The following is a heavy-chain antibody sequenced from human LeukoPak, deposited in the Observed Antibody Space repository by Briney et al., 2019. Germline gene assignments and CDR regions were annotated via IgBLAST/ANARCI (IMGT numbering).Heavy chain of an antibody. CDR3: ARETRYSYGGFNYTIFDY. D-gene: IGHD5-18*01. Sequence: GGSLRLSCEASGFTFTTYSMTWVRQAPGKGLEWVSSISSSSSYIYYADSVKGRFTISRDNAKNSLYLQMNSLRAEDTAVYYCARETRYSYGGFNYTIFDYWGQGTLVTVSS. CDR2: ISSSSSYI. V-gene: IGHV3-21*01. J-gene: IGHJ4*02. CDR1: GFTFTTYS.